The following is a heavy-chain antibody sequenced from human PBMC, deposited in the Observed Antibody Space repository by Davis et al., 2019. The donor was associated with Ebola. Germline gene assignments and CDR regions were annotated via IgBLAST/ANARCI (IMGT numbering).Heavy chain of an antibody. V-gene: IGHV3-48*02. CDR2: ISSSSNSI. D-gene: IGHD2-21*01. CDR1: GFTFNTYS. Sequence: GESLKISCAASGFTFNTYSMNWVRQAPGKGLEWVSYISSSSNSIYYADSVKGRFTISRDNAKNSLYLQVNSLRDGDSAVYYCVRGIQLWTHLPPYFDSWGQGTLVTVSS. CDR3: VRGIQLWTHLPPYFDS. J-gene: IGHJ4*02.